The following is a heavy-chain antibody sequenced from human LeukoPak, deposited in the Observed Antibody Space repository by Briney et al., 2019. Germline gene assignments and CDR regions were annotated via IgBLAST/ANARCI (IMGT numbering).Heavy chain of an antibody. D-gene: IGHD2-21*02. CDR2: IYYSGST. V-gene: IGHV4-59*01. J-gene: IGHJ5*02. CDR1: VGSISSYY. CDR3: ARNLRVTWTHNPKWFDP. Sequence: PSETLSLTCTVSVGSISSYYWSWIRQPPGKGLEWIGYIYYSGSTDYNPSLKSRVTISVDTSKNQFSLKLSSVTAGDTAVYYCARNLRVTWTHNPKWFDPWGQGTLVTVSS.